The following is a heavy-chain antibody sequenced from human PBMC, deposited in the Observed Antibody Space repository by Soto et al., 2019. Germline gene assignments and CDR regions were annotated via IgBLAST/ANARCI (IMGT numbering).Heavy chain of an antibody. CDR3: AAGGTRWLQSPLDY. CDR2: FDSEDGKI. Sequence: QVQLVQSGAEVKKPGSSVKVSCKVSGQTLSDFSMRWVRQAPGKGLELMGGFDSEDGKIRYVQKFQGRVTMTEDTSSDTAYMELSGLRSEDTAVYYCAAGGTRWLQSPLDYWGQGTLVTVSS. D-gene: IGHD1-1*01. J-gene: IGHJ4*02. V-gene: IGHV1-24*01. CDR1: GQTLSDFS.